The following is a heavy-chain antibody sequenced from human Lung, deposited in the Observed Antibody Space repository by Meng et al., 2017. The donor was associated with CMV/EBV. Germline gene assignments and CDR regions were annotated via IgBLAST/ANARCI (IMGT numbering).Heavy chain of an antibody. CDR2: MNPNSGNT. D-gene: IGHD1-26*01. J-gene: IGHJ4*02. V-gene: IGHV1-8*01. CDR3: ATVGWTRTIDY. Sequence: CTVSGYSIGSGYYWGWIRQSPGKGLEWMGWMNPNSGNTGYAQKFQGRVTMTRNTSISTAYMELSSLRSEDTAVYYCATVGWTRTIDYWGQGTLVTVSS. CDR1: GYSIGSGYY.